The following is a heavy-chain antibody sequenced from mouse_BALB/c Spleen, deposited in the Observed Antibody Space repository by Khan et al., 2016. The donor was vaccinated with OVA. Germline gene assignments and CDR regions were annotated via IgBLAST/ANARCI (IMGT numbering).Heavy chain of an antibody. CDR3: ATLYGSPFAY. J-gene: IGHJ3*01. V-gene: IGHV14-3*02. D-gene: IGHD2-1*01. CDR1: GFNIKDTY. Sequence: VQLQQSGAELVKPGASVKLSCTASGFNIKDTYMHWVKQRPEQGPEWIGRIDPGNGDIKCDPKFQDKATIAADTSSNTAYLQLSSLTSEDTAVYYCATLYGSPFAYWGQGTLVSVSA. CDR2: IDPGNGDI.